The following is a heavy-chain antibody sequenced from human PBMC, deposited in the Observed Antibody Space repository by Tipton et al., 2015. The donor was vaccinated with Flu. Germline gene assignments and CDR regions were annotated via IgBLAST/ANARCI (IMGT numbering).Heavy chain of an antibody. D-gene: IGHD3-10*01. Sequence: QLVQSGAEVKKPGSSVKVSCKASGGTFSTYAFSWVRQAPGQGLEWMGGIIPIFGTANYAQKFHDRVTITADESASTAYMELSSLRSEDTAVYYCASFPLIRGVIIQRASGMDVWGQGTTVTVSS. J-gene: IGHJ6*02. CDR2: IIPIFGTA. CDR3: ASFPLIRGVIIQRASGMDV. CDR1: GGTFSTYA. V-gene: IGHV1-69*01.